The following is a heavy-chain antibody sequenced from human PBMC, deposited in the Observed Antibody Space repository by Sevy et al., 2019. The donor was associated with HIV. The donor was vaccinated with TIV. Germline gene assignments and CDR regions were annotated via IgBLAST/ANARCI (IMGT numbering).Heavy chain of an antibody. J-gene: IGHJ4*02. CDR1: GYTFTTFY. CDR3: ASGIGV. CDR2: IIPSGGST. D-gene: IGHD3-10*01. V-gene: IGHV1-46*01. Sequence: ASVKVSCKTSGYTFTTFYIHWVRQAPGQGLEWMGIIIPSGGSTTYAQKFQGRVTITRDTSTSTVYMELSSLISDDMAVYYCASGIGVWGQGTLVTVSS.